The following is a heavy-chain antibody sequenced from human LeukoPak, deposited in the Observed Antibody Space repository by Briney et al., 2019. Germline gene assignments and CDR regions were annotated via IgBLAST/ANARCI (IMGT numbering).Heavy chain of an antibody. V-gene: IGHV1-18*01. CDR2: ISAYNGNT. CDR3: ARKALNLGALGY. Sequence: ASVKVSSKTSGYTFTSYGLSWVRQAPGQGLEWMGWISAYNGNTNYEQKLQGRVTMTTDTSTSTAYMELRSLRSDDTAVYYCARKALNLGALGYWGQGTLVTVSS. J-gene: IGHJ4*02. D-gene: IGHD3-16*01. CDR1: GYTFTSYG.